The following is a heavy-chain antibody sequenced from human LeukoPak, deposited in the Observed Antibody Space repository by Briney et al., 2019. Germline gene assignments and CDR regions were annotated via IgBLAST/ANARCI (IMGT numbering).Heavy chain of an antibody. CDR3: ARVIWFRESDY. CDR1: GFTFSSYS. D-gene: IGHD3-10*01. J-gene: IGHJ4*02. V-gene: IGHV3-21*01. CDR2: ISSSSSYI. Sequence: GGSLRLSCAASGFTFSSYSMNWVRQAPGKGLEWVSSISSSSSYIYYADSVKGRFTIPRDNAKNSLYLQMNSLRAEDTAVYYCARVIWFRESDYWGQGTLVTVSS.